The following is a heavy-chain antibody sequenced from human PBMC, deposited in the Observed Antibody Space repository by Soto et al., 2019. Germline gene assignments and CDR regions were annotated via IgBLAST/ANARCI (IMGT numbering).Heavy chain of an antibody. V-gene: IGHV3-48*02. D-gene: IGHD3-9*01. CDR2: ISSSSSTI. Sequence: GGSLRLSCAASGFTFSSYIMNWVRQAPGKGLEWVSYISSSSSTIYYADSVKGRFTISRDNAKNSLYLQMNSLRDEDTAVYYCAREYYDILTGLNWFDPWGQGTLVTSPQ. CDR1: GFTFSSYI. J-gene: IGHJ5*02. CDR3: AREYYDILTGLNWFDP.